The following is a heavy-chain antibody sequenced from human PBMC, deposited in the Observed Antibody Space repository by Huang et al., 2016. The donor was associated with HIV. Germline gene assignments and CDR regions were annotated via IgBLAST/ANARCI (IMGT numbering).Heavy chain of an antibody. CDR2: IKGDGRSA. D-gene: IGHD7-27*01. J-gene: IGHJ2*01. Sequence: EVQLVESGGGLVQPGGSLRLSCAASGFPFSSYWMHWVRQAPGKGGVWVSRIKGDGRSANYADAVKGRFTISRDNAKNTLYVQVNSLRAEDTAVYYCARGTRLTGLWYFDLWGRGTLVIVSS. V-gene: IGHV3-74*01. CDR1: GFPFSSYW. CDR3: ARGTRLTGLWYFDL.